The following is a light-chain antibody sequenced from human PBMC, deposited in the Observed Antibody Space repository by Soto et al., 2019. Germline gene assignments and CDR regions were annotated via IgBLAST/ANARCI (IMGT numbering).Light chain of an antibody. CDR3: QQSYSTLT. Sequence: DIQMTQSPSSLSASVGDRFIITCRASQSISSYLNWNQQKPGKAPKLRIYAASSLQSGVPTRFSGSVSGTDFTHTISSLQPEDFATYYCQQSYSTLTFGPGTKVDI. V-gene: IGKV1-39*01. CDR1: QSISSY. J-gene: IGKJ3*01. CDR2: AAS.